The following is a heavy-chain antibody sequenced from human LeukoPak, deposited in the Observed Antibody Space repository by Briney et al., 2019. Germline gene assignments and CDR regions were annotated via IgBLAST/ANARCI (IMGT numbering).Heavy chain of an antibody. CDR1: GGSFSGYY. CDR3: ARGEMITGTPYYYYYYMGV. V-gene: IGHV4-34*01. D-gene: IGHD1-7*01. J-gene: IGHJ6*03. CDR2: INHSGST. Sequence: SETLSLTCAVYGGSFSGYYWSWIRQPPGKGLEWIGEINHSGSTNYNPSLKNRVTISVDTSKNQFSLKLSSVAAADTAVYYCARGEMITGTPYYYYYYMGVWGKGTTVTVSS.